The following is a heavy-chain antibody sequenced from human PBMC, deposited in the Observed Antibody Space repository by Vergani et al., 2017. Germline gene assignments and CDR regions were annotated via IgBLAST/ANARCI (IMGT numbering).Heavy chain of an antibody. V-gene: IGHV4-61*02. CDR3: ARGSCLGGSCYKPRFDY. J-gene: IGHJ4*02. CDR1: GGPINSHNYY. CDR2: IHTSGST. D-gene: IGHD2-15*01. Sequence: QVQLQESGPGLVKPSQTLSLTCTVSGGPINSHNYYWSWIRPPAGKGLEWIGRIHTSGSTIYNPSLKSRVTMSEDTSKNQFSLNLTSVTAADTAVYFCARGSCLGGSCYKPRFDYWGQGILVTVSS.